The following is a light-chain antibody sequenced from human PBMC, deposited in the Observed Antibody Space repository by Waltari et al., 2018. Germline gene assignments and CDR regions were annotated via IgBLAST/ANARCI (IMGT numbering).Light chain of an antibody. V-gene: IGKV4-1*01. J-gene: IGKJ1*01. Sequence: DIVMTQSPDSLAVSLGERATINCKSSQNVLYSSNNKNYLAWYQQKAGQPPKLLIAWASTRDSRVPDRFSGSGYGTDFTLTISSLQAEDVAVYYCQQFYTTPRTFGQGTKVEIK. CDR2: WAS. CDR1: QNVLYSSNNKNY. CDR3: QQFYTTPRT.